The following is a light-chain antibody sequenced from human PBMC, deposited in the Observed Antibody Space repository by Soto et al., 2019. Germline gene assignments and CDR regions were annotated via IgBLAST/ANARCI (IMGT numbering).Light chain of an antibody. CDR3: QQYNSWPYT. CDR1: QSVSSN. Sequence: EIVMTQSPATLSVSPGERATLSCRASQSVSSNLAWYQQKPGQAPRLLIYGASTRVTDVPARFSGRGSGTEFTLTISSLQSEDFGVYYCQQYNSWPYTFGQGTKLEIK. J-gene: IGKJ2*01. CDR2: GAS. V-gene: IGKV3-15*01.